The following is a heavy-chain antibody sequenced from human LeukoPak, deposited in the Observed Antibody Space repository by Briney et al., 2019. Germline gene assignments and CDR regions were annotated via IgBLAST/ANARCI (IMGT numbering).Heavy chain of an antibody. J-gene: IGHJ4*02. D-gene: IGHD1-26*01. Sequence: QPGGSLRLSCAASGLTFSSYAMSWVRQAPGKGLEWVSGISGSGGSTYYADSVKGRFTISRDNSKNTLYLQMNSLRAGDTAVYYCAKAMGATLFDYWGQGTLVTVSS. CDR1: GLTFSSYA. CDR3: AKAMGATLFDY. V-gene: IGHV3-23*01. CDR2: ISGSGGST.